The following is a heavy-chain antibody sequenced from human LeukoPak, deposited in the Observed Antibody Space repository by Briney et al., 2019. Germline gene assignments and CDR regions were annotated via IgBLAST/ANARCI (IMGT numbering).Heavy chain of an antibody. CDR3: ARDRAAWGYSSFGSEEFDY. Sequence: ASVKVSCKASGYTFTSYGISWVRQAPGQGLEWMGRISAYNGNTNYAQKLQGRVTMTTDTSTSTAYMELRSLRSDDTAVYYCARDRAAWGYSSFGSEEFDYWGQGTLVTVSS. V-gene: IGHV1-18*01. CDR2: ISAYNGNT. CDR1: GYTFTSYG. J-gene: IGHJ4*02. D-gene: IGHD6-13*01.